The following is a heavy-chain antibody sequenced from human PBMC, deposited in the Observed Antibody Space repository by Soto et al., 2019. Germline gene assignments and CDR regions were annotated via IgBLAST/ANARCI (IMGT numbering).Heavy chain of an antibody. CDR2: IITIFGTA. V-gene: IGHV1-69*01. Sequence: QVQLVQSGAEGKKPGSSVTDSCKSSGGTFSSYAISWVRQAPGQGLEWMGGIITIFGTANYALKFQGRVTITADESTSTACMELRSVRSEDTAVYYCLVTVYWGQGTLVTVSS. CDR3: LVTVY. J-gene: IGHJ4*02. D-gene: IGHD2-21*02. CDR1: GGTFSSYA.